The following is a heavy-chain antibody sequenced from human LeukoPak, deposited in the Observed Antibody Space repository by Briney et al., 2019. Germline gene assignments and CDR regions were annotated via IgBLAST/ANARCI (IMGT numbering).Heavy chain of an antibody. Sequence: PSQTLSLTCTVSGFSIASRGFSWTWIRQPPGKGLEWIGCISYSGDTYSQPSLKARLTISVDASKNQFSLKLTSVTAADTAVYYCARGVVVVVAATGFYFDYWGQGTLVTVSS. CDR1: GFSIASRGFS. CDR3: ARGVVVVVAATGFYFDY. V-gene: IGHV4-31*03. D-gene: IGHD2-15*01. J-gene: IGHJ4*02. CDR2: ISYSGDT.